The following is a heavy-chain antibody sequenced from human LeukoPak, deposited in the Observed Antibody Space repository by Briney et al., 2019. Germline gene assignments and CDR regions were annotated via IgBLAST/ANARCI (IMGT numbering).Heavy chain of an antibody. CDR3: ARGQWLTTVIIDY. CDR1: GGSISSGSYY. CDR2: IYTSGSI. D-gene: IGHD4-17*01. Sequence: TASETLSLTCTVSGGSISSGSYYWSWIRQPAGKGLEWIGRIYTSGSINYNPSLKSRVTISVDTSKNQFSLKLSSVTAADTAVYYCARGQWLTTVIIDYWGQGTLVTVSS. V-gene: IGHV4-61*02. J-gene: IGHJ4*02.